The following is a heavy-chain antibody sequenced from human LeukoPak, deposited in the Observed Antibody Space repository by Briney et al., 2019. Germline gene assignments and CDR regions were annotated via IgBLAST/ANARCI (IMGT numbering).Heavy chain of an antibody. CDR3: TRATTVVTSRGYYGMDV. CDR2: INSDGSRT. D-gene: IGHD4-23*01. CDR1: GFTFSDYY. V-gene: IGHV3-74*01. J-gene: IGHJ6*02. Sequence: GGSLRLSCAASGFTFSDYYMSWVRQAPGKGLVWASRINSDGSRTNYADSVKGRFTISRDNAKTTLYLQMNSLRAEDTAVYFCTRATTVVTSRGYYGMDVWGQGTTVTVSS.